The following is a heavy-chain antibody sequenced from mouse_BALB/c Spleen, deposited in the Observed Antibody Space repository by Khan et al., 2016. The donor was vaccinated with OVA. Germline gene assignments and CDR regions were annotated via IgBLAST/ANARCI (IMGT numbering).Heavy chain of an antibody. CDR2: VSTGGHYT. Sequence: EVQVVESGGDVVKPGGSLKLSCAASGFTFSTYGMSWVRQTPDKRLEWVATVSTGGHYTYYPDTVKGRFTISRDNAKNTLYLQMSSRKSEDTAMFYCASLAYYYDSEGFAYWGQGTLVTVSA. CDR3: ASLAYYYDSEGFAY. V-gene: IGHV5-6*01. J-gene: IGHJ3*01. D-gene: IGHD1-1*01. CDR1: GFTFSTYG.